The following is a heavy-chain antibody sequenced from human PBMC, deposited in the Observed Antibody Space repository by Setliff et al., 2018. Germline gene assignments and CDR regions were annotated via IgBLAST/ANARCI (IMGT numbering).Heavy chain of an antibody. Sequence: LKISCTGSGFSFTDFWIGWVRQMPGKGLEWMGLIYAGDSDTRYNPSFQGRVTMSADKSINTAYLQWSSLKASDTAIYYCARQKSTGSGNNWFDPWGQGTLVTVSS. CDR3: ARQKSTGSGNNWFDP. CDR1: GFSFTDFW. J-gene: IGHJ5*02. V-gene: IGHV5-51*01. D-gene: IGHD3-10*01. CDR2: IYAGDSDT.